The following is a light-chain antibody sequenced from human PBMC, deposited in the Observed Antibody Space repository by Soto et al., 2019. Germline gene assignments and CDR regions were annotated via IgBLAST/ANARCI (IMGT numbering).Light chain of an antibody. J-gene: IGKJ5*01. Sequence: DIQMTQSPSSVSASVGDRVTITCRASQGISSSLAWYQQKPGKAPKLLIYAASSLQRGVPSRFSGSESGTDFPLTISSLQPEDFASYYCQQADSFPITFGQGTRLEIK. CDR1: QGISSS. V-gene: IGKV1-12*01. CDR2: AAS. CDR3: QQADSFPIT.